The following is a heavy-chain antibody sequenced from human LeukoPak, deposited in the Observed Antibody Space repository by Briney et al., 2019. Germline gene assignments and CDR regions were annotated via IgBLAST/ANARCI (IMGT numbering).Heavy chain of an antibody. CDR2: THYSGST. CDR1: GGSISSYY. Sequence: SETLSLTCAVSGGSISSYYWSWIRQPPGKGLEWIGYTHYSGSTDYNPSLKTRVTISVDTSKNQFSLKLSSVTAADTAVYYCARHPPYGSGSCFDYWGQGTLVTVSS. J-gene: IGHJ4*02. V-gene: IGHV4-59*08. D-gene: IGHD3-10*01. CDR3: ARHPPYGSGSCFDY.